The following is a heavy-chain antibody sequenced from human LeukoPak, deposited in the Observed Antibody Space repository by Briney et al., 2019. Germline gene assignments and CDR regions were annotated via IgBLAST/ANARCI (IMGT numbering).Heavy chain of an antibody. CDR3: AKDPGDYSNYNDY. Sequence: PGGSLRLSCAASGFTFSSYWMYWVRQAPGKGLVWVSRINSDGSSTSYADSVKGRFTISRDNSKNTLYLQMNSLRAEDTAVYYCAKDPGDYSNYNDYWGQGTLVTVSS. D-gene: IGHD4-11*01. CDR2: INSDGSST. CDR1: GFTFSSYW. J-gene: IGHJ4*02. V-gene: IGHV3-74*01.